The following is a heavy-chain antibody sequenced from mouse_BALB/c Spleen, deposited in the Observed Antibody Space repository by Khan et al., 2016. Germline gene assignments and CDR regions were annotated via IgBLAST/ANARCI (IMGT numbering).Heavy chain of an antibody. CDR2: INTYTGEP. V-gene: IGHV9-1*02. Sequence: LVESGPELKKPGETVKISCKASGYTFTDYGMNWVKQAPGKGLQWMGWINTYTGEPTYADDFKGRFAFSLETSAHTAYLQINNLKNEDMATYFCARFRSANYWGQGTTLTVSS. J-gene: IGHJ2*01. D-gene: IGHD6-1*01. CDR1: GYTFTDYG. CDR3: ARFRSANY.